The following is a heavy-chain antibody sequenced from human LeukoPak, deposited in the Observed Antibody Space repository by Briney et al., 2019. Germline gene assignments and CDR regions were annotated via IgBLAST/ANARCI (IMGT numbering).Heavy chain of an antibody. D-gene: IGHD4-17*01. J-gene: IGHJ4*02. Sequence: GGSLRLSCAASGFTFSSYGMHWVRQAPGKGLEWVAFIRYDGSNKYYADSVTGRFTISRDNSKNTLYLQMNSLRAEDTAVYYCAKGTYYGDYALDYWGQGTLVTVSS. CDR1: GFTFSSYG. CDR2: IRYDGSNK. CDR3: AKGTYYGDYALDY. V-gene: IGHV3-30*02.